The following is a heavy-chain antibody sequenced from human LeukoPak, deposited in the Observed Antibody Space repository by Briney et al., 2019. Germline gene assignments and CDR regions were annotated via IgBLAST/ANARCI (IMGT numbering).Heavy chain of an antibody. J-gene: IGHJ4*02. CDR3: ARASASLHTNVLRFLEWLLDFDY. V-gene: IGHV3-23*01. CDR2: ISGGGAGT. Sequence: PGGSLRLSCAASGLSFSFYAMSWVRQAPGKGLEWVSSISGGGAGTYYADSVRGRFTISRDNSKNTLYLQMNSLRTEDTAVYYCARASASLHTNVLRFLEWLLDFDYWGQGTLVTVSS. CDR1: GLSFSFYA. D-gene: IGHD3-3*01.